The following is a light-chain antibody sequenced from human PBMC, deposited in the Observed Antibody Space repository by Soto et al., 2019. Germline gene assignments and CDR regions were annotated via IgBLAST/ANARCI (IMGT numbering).Light chain of an antibody. J-gene: IGLJ1*01. V-gene: IGLV2-11*01. CDR1: SSDVGGYNY. CDR3: CSYGGSYYV. CDR2: DVD. Sequence: QSALTQPRSLSASPGQSVTISCTGSSSDVGGYNYVSWNQQHPGKAPKLMIYDVDKPPTGVPDRFSGSESGNTASLTISGLHGEDEAEYYCCSYGGSYYVFGTGTKLTVL.